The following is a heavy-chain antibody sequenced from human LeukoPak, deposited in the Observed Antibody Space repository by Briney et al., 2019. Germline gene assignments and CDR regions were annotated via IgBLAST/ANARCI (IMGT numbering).Heavy chain of an antibody. CDR3: ARSPWELPWDY. J-gene: IGHJ4*02. V-gene: IGHV3-20*04. CDR1: GFTFDDYG. Sequence: PGGSLRLSCAASGFTFDDYGMTWVRQAPGKGLEWVSGINWNGGSTGYADSVKGRFTISRDNAQNSLYLQMNSLRAEDTAVYYCARSPWELPWDYWGQGTLVTVSS. CDR2: INWNGGST. D-gene: IGHD1-26*01.